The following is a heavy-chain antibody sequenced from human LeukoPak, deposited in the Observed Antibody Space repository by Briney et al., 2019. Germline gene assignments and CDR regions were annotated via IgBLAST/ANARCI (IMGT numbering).Heavy chain of an antibody. CDR3: ARGSGYYHYFDY. CDR2: IYHSGST. Sequence: SETLSLTCAVSGGSISSGGYSWSWIRQPPGKGLEWIGYIYHSGSTYYNPSLKSRVTISVDRSKNQFSLKLSSVTAADTAVYYCARGSGYYHYFDYWGQGTLVTVSS. D-gene: IGHD3-22*01. J-gene: IGHJ4*02. CDR1: GGSISSGGYS. V-gene: IGHV4-30-2*01.